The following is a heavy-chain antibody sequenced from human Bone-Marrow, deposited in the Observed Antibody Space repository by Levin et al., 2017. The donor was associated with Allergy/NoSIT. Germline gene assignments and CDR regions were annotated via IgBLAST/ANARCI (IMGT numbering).Heavy chain of an antibody. CDR2: IYTSGTT. J-gene: IGHJ2*01. V-gene: IGHV4-61*02. CDR1: GGSIGSGNYY. CDR3: ARARQLLGYCSGVSCFSRFFDL. Sequence: SQTLSLTCTVSGGSIGSGNYYWSWIRQTAGKGLEWIGRIYTSGTTDYDPSLKSRVTISIDSSKNQFSLKLTSVTAADTAVYYCARARQLLGYCSGVSCFSRFFDLWGRGTLVSVSS. D-gene: IGHD2-15*01.